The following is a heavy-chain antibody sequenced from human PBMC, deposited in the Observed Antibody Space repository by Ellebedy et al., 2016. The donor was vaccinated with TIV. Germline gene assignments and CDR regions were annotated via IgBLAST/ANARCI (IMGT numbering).Heavy chain of an antibody. D-gene: IGHD5/OR15-5a*01. CDR2: VYPGDSDT. CDR1: GYSFASYW. V-gene: IGHV5-51*01. Sequence: PGGPLRLSCKGSGYSFASYWIAWVRQLPGKGLEWMGRVYPGDSDTRYSPSFQGQVTISADKSISTAYLQWNSRKASDTAMYYCAASRLGVYDYYYWGQGTLVTVSS. J-gene: IGHJ4*02. CDR3: AASRLGVYDYYY.